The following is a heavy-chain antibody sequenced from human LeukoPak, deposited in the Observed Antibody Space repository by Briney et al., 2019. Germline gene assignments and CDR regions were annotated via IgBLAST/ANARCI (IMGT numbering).Heavy chain of an antibody. CDR1: GGSFSGYY. CDR2: INHSGCT. CDR3: ARDFSDWMGAFDI. J-gene: IGHJ3*02. Sequence: PSETLSLTCAVYGGSFSGYYWSWIRQPPGKGLEWIGEINHSGCTNYNPSLKSRVTISVDTSKNQFSLKLSSVTAADTAVYYCARDFSDWMGAFDIWGQGTMVTVSS. D-gene: IGHD3-3*01. V-gene: IGHV4-34*01.